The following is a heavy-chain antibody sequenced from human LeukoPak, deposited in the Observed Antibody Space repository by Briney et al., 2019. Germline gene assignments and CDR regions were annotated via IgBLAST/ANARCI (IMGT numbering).Heavy chain of an antibody. CDR2: INPSGGST. D-gene: IGHD3-3*01. CDR1: GYPFSNYY. J-gene: IGHJ4*02. V-gene: IGHV1-46*01. Sequence: ASVKVSCKASGYPFSNYYIHWVRQAPGQTFEWMGIINPSGGSTSYPQVFHGRVTMTSDTSTSTVYMELSSLRSEDTAVYYCARGYDLPGGYWGQGRLVIVSS. CDR3: ARGYDLPGGY.